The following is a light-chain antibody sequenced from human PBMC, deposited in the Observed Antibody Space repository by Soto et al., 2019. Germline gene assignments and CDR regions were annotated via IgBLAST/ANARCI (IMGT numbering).Light chain of an antibody. Sequence: QSVMTQSPSASGTPGQNVTMSCSGTISNIGSNTVNWLQHLPSTAPKLLIYSSDERPSGVPDRFSGTKSGTSATLAISGLQSEDEADYFCAAWDDILNGWVFGGGTKLTVL. CDR1: ISNIGSNT. CDR3: AAWDDILNGWV. CDR2: SSD. J-gene: IGLJ3*02. V-gene: IGLV1-44*01.